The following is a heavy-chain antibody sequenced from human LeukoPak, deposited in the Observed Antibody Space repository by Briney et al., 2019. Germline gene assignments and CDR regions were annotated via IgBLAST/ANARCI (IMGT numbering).Heavy chain of an antibody. CDR2: IYYSGST. J-gene: IGHJ4*02. V-gene: IGHV4-59*08. CDR3: ARLGSYQDC. Sequence: SETLSLTCTVSGGSISSYYWSWIRQPPGKGLEWIGYIYYSGSTNYNPSLKSRVTFSVDTSKDQFSLKLTSVTAADTAVYYCARLGSYQDCWGQGTLVTVSS. D-gene: IGHD1-26*01. CDR1: GGSISSYY.